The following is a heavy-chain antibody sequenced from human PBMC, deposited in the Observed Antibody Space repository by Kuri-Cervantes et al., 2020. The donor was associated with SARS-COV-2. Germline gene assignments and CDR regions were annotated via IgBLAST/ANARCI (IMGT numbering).Heavy chain of an antibody. CDR2: INHSGST. Sequence: GSLRLSCAVYGGSFSGYYWRWIRQPPGKGLEWIGEINHSGSTNYNPSLKSRVTISVDTSKNQFSLKLSSVTAADTAVYYCVSPDCSRPDCYLDSWGQGTLVTVSS. CDR3: VSPDCSRPDCYLDS. J-gene: IGHJ4*02. D-gene: IGHD2-21*01. V-gene: IGHV4-34*01. CDR1: GGSFSGYY.